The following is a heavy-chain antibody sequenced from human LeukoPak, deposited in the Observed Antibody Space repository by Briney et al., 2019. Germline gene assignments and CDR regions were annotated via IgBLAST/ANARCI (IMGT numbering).Heavy chain of an antibody. Sequence: GGSLRPSCAASGFAVSSNYMTWVRQAAGKGLEWVSLIYGGGTTDYADSVKGRFTISRDNSKNTLYLQMNSLRAEDSAVYYCARCSTSWYVDYWGQGTLVTVSS. V-gene: IGHV3-66*01. CDR3: ARCSTSWYVDY. CDR1: GFAVSSNY. D-gene: IGHD2-2*01. J-gene: IGHJ4*02. CDR2: IYGGGTT.